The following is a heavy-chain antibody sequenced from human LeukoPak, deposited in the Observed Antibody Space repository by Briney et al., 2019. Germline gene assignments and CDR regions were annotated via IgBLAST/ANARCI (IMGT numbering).Heavy chain of an antibody. CDR1: GFTFSSYG. D-gene: IGHD3-22*01. CDR2: IWYDGSNK. V-gene: IGHV3-33*08. Sequence: GRSLRLSCAASGFTFSSYGMHWVRQAPGKGLEWVAVIWYDGSNKYYADSVKGRFTISRDNSKNTLYLQMNSLRAEDTAVYYCARDRNYYDSSGYYSDYWGQGTLVTVSS. CDR3: ARDRNYYDSSGYYSDY. J-gene: IGHJ4*02.